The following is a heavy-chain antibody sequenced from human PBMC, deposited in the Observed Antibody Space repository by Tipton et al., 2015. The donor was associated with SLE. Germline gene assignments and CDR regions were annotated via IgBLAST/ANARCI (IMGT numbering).Heavy chain of an antibody. CDR3: ARDPRRNWCFDS. J-gene: IGHJ5*01. CDR2: VDPEDGET. Sequence: QSGPEVKKPGTTVKISCKVSGYTFTAYYMHWVQQAPGKGLEWIGLVDPEDGETMYAEKFQGRLTITADTSRDTAYMELSSLRSEDTAVYYCARDPRRNWCFDSWGQGTLVTVSS. CDR1: GYTFTAYY. D-gene: IGHD1-20*01. V-gene: IGHV1-69-2*01.